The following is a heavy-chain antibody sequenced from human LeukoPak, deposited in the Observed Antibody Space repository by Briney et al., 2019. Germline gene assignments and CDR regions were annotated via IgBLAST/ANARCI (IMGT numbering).Heavy chain of an antibody. V-gene: IGHV4-30-4*08. CDR1: GGSISTGDDY. CDR3: ARGDFAYYFDY. Sequence: PSETLSLTCTVSGGSISTGDDYWSWIRQPPGKGLEWIGYIYYTGSTYYNPSLKSRVTISVDTSKNQFSLKLSSVTAADTAVYYCARGDFAYYFDYWGQGTLVTVSS. CDR2: IYYTGST. J-gene: IGHJ4*02.